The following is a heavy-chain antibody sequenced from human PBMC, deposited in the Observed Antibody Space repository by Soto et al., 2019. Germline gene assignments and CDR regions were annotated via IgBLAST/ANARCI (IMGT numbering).Heavy chain of an antibody. J-gene: IGHJ3*02. CDR3: ARDPYYYGSGSYYTPPAFDI. D-gene: IGHD3-10*01. V-gene: IGHV1-69*13. CDR1: GGTFSSYA. CDR2: IIPIFGTA. Sequence: GASVKVSCKAPGGTFSSYAISWVRQAPGQGIEWMGGIIPIFGTANYAQKFQGRVTITADESTSTAYMELSSLRSEDTAVYYCARDPYYYGSGSYYTPPAFDIWGQGTMVTV.